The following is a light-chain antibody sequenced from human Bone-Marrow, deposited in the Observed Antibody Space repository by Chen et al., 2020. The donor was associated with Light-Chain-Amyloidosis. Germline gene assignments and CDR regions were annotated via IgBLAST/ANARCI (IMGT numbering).Light chain of an antibody. CDR1: SSDVGGYNY. V-gene: IGLV2-14*03. CDR3: SSYTRSSTWL. CDR2: DVS. J-gene: IGLJ3*02. Sequence: QSALTQPASVSGSPGQSITFSCTGTSSDVGGYNYVSWYQQHPGTAPKLVIFDVSYRPSGISNRFSGSKSGNTASLTISGLQTEDEADYYCSSYTRSSTWLFGGGTRLTVL.